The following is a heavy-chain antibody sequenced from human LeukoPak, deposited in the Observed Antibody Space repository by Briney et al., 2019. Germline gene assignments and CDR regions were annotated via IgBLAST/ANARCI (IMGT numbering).Heavy chain of an antibody. CDR2: IIPIFGTA. Sequence: GASVKVSCKASGGTFSSYATSWVRQAPGQGLEWMGGIIPIFGTANYAQKFQGRVTITTDESTSTAYMELSSLRSEDTAVYYCARGTSGSYSYPIGAFDIWGQGTMVTVSS. D-gene: IGHD1-26*01. CDR3: ARGTSGSYSYPIGAFDI. J-gene: IGHJ3*02. CDR1: GGTFSSYA. V-gene: IGHV1-69*05.